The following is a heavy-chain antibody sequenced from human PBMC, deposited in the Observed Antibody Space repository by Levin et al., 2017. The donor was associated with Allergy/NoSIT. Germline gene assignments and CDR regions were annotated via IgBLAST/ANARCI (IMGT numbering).Heavy chain of an antibody. CDR3: ARAGHQSARSFDY. D-gene: IGHD6-6*01. Sequence: NAGGSLRLSCAASGFIVNSYSMNWVRQTPGKGLEWLSSISSGGDYIYYADSVKGRFTISRDDAKNSLYLQMSDLRAEDTAVYSCARAGHQSARSFDYWGQGTLVTVSS. J-gene: IGHJ4*02. CDR1: GFIVNSYS. CDR2: ISSGGDYI. V-gene: IGHV3-21*01.